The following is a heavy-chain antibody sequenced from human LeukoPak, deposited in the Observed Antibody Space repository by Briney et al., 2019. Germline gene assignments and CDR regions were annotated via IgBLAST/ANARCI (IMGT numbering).Heavy chain of an antibody. D-gene: IGHD1-7*01. CDR2: VSYDGNSK. CDR3: AKGKRTGTLDY. V-gene: IGHV3-30*04. Sequence: GGSLRLSCAASGFTFSGSAMHWVRQAPGKGLEWVAFVSYDGNSKNYGDPVKGRFSISRDSSQNTVQLQMDSLRIEDTAVYYCAKGKRTGTLDYWGQGTLVTVSS. CDR1: GFTFSGSA. J-gene: IGHJ4*02.